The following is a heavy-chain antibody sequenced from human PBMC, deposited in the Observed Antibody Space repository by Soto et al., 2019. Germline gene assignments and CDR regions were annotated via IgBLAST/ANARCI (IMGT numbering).Heavy chain of an antibody. D-gene: IGHD1-26*01. CDR3: AKDGGGVGAWYFDL. CDR2: ISYDGSNK. V-gene: IGHV3-30*18. Sequence: QVQLVESGGGVVQPGRSLRLSCAASGFTFSSYGMHWVRQAPGKGLEWVAVISYDGSNKYYADSVKGRFTISRDNSKNTLYLQMNSLRAEDTAVYYCAKDGGGVGAWYFDLWGRGTLVTVSS. CDR1: GFTFSSYG. J-gene: IGHJ2*01.